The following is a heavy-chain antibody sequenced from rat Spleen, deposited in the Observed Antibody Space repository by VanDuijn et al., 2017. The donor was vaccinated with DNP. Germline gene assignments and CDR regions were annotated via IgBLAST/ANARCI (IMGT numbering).Heavy chain of an antibody. J-gene: IGHJ3*01. V-gene: IGHV5-25*01. CDR1: GFTFSAYY. CDR3: ATHAHWFAY. CDR2: IGSAAYAP. Sequence: EVQLVESGGGLVQPGRSLKLSCAASGFTFSAYYMAWVRQAPAKGPEWVAYIGSAAYAPYYGDSVKGRFTIARDNAKSTLYLQMDSLRSEDTATFYCATHAHWFAYWGQGTLVTVSS.